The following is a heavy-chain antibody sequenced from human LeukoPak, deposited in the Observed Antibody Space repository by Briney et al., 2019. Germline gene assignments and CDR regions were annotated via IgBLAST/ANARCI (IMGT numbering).Heavy chain of an antibody. CDR3: ARVIYDPLNYYYYYMDV. D-gene: IGHD3-3*01. Sequence: SGTLSLTCTVSRGSISSYYWSWIRQPPGKGLEWIGYIYYSGSTNYNPSLKSRVTISVDTSKNQFSLKLSSVTAADTAVYYCARVIYDPLNYYYYYMDVWGKGTTVTVSS. V-gene: IGHV4-59*01. CDR2: IYYSGST. CDR1: RGSISSYY. J-gene: IGHJ6*03.